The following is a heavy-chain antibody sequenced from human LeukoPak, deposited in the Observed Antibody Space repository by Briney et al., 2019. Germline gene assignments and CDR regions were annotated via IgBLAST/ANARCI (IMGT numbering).Heavy chain of an antibody. CDR2: INAYNDNT. Sequence: ASVKVSCMASGYTFTSYGISWVRQAPGQGLEWMGWINAYNDNTNYAQKFQGRVTMTTDTSTRTAYMELRSLRSDDTAVFYCARAGGSYSPSDYWGQGTLVTVSS. CDR3: ARAGGSYSPSDY. V-gene: IGHV1-18*01. D-gene: IGHD2-21*01. J-gene: IGHJ4*02. CDR1: GYTFTSYG.